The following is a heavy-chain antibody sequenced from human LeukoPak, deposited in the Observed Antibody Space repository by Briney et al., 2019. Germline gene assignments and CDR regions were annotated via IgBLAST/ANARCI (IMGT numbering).Heavy chain of an antibody. J-gene: IGHJ4*02. CDR3: ARGRRLYGSFDY. CDR1: GGSFSGYY. Sequence: SETLSLTCAVCGGSFSGYYWSWIRQPPGKGLEWIGEINHSGSTNYNPSLKSRVTISVDTSKNQFSLKLSSVTAADTAVYYCARGRRLYGSFDYWGQGTLVTVSS. CDR2: INHSGST. V-gene: IGHV4-34*01. D-gene: IGHD2-15*01.